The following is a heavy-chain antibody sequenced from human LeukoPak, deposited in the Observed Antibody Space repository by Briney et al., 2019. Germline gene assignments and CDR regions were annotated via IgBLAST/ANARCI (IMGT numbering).Heavy chain of an antibody. Sequence: GGSLRLSCAASGFTVSSNYMTWVRHAPGEGLGWVSVIYSGGSTYYADSVKGRFTISRDNSENTLYLHMNSLRAEDTAVYYCERATFWSGYQRDSWYMDVWGKGTTVTVSS. J-gene: IGHJ6*03. V-gene: IGHV3-66*02. D-gene: IGHD3-3*01. CDR1: GFTVSSNY. CDR2: IYSGGST. CDR3: ERATFWSGYQRDSWYMDV.